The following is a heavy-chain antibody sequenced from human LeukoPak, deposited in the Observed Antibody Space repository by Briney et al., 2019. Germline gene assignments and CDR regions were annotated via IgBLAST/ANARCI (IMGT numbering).Heavy chain of an antibody. CDR3: ARDPDHGAFSGTG. V-gene: IGHV4-31*03. CDR2: IYYSGST. Sequence: PSQTLSLTCTVSGGSISSGGYYWSWIRQYPGKGLEWIGYIYYSGSTYYNPSLKSRVTISVDTSKNQFSLKLSSVTAADTAVYYCARDPDHGAFSGTGWGQGTLVTVSS. CDR1: GGSISSGGYY. J-gene: IGHJ4*02. D-gene: IGHD6-25*01.